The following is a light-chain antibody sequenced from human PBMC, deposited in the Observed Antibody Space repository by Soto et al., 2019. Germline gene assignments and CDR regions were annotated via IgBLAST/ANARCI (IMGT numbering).Light chain of an antibody. CDR3: QVWDSTSDHYV. Sequence: SSELTQPPSVSVAPGQTARIPCGGDNIGSKSVYWYQQKPGQAPVVVVYDGSDRPSGIPERFSGSNSGTTATLTISRVEAGDEADYFWQVWDSTSDHYVFGAGTKVTVL. J-gene: IGLJ1*01. CDR1: NIGSKS. CDR2: DGS. V-gene: IGLV3-21*02.